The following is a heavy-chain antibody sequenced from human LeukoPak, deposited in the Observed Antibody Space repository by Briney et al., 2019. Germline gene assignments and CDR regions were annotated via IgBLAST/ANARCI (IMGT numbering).Heavy chain of an antibody. V-gene: IGHV3-30-3*01. CDR2: ISYDGSLK. D-gene: IGHD5-18*01. Sequence: GGSLRLSCAASGFTFNRYNMHWVRQAPGKGLEWVAIISYDGSLKYYADSVKGRFTISRDNSKNTLYLQMSSLRTEDTAVYYYARETVQAIYLDYWGQGTLVTVSS. CDR3: ARETVQAIYLDY. CDR1: GFTFNRYN. J-gene: IGHJ4*02.